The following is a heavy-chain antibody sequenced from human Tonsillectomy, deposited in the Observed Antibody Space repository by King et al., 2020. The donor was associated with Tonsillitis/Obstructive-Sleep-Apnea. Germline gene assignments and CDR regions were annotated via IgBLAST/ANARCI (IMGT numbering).Heavy chain of an antibody. CDR1: GFTFSSHW. V-gene: IGHV3-7*03. J-gene: IGHJ4*02. D-gene: IGHD3-10*01. Sequence: VQLVESGGGLVQPGGSLRVSCAASGFTFSSHWMSWVRQAPGKGLEWVANIKQDGSEKHYVDSVKGRFTTSRDNAKNSLYLQMNSLRDEDTAVYYCARVVGGGIDYWGQGTLVTVSS. CDR3: ARVVGGGIDY. CDR2: IKQDGSEK.